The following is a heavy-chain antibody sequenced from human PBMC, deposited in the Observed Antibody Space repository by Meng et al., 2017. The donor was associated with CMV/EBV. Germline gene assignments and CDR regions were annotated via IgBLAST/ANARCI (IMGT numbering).Heavy chain of an antibody. CDR3: ARDRGASVVAAARGYFYYGMDV. J-gene: IGHJ6*02. V-gene: IGHV3-30-3*01. CDR1: GFTFTNTA. CDR2: ISYGGINT. D-gene: IGHD2-15*01. Sequence: LSLTCAASGFTFTNTAMHWVRQAPGKGLEWVAVISYGGINTYHADPVRGRFTISRDNSKNTVYLQMNSLRADDTAVYYCARDRGASVVAAARGYFYYGMDVWGQGTTVTVSS.